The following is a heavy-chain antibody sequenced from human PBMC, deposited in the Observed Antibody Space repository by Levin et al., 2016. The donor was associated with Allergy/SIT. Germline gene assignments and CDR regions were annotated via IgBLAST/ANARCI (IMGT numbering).Heavy chain of an antibody. CDR2: IYYSGST. CDR1: GGSISSYY. V-gene: IGHV4-59*12. CDR3: ARGRKGVLLWFGEGPYYYYMDV. Sequence: SETLSLTCTVSGGSISSYYWSWIRQPPGKGLEWIGYIYYSGSTNYNPSLKSRVTISVDTSKNQFSLKLSSVTAADTAVYYCARGRKGVLLWFGEGPYYYYMDVWGKGTTVTVSS. J-gene: IGHJ6*03. D-gene: IGHD3-10*01.